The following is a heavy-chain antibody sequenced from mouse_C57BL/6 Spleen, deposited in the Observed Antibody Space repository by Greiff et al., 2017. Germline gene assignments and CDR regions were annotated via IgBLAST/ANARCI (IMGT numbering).Heavy chain of an antibody. CDR1: GYAFSSSW. Sequence: QVQLQQSGPELVKPGASVKISCKASGYAFSSSWMNWVKQRPGKGLEWIGRIYPGDGDTNYNGKFKGKATLTADKSSSTAYMQLSSLTSEDSAVYFCARRKLGRDYAMDYWGQGTSVTVSS. CDR3: ARRKLGRDYAMDY. CDR2: IYPGDGDT. J-gene: IGHJ4*01. V-gene: IGHV1-82*01. D-gene: IGHD4-1*01.